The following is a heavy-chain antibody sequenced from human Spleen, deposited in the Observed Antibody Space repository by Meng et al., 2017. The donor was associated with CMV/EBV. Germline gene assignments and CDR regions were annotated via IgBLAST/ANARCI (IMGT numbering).Heavy chain of an antibody. V-gene: IGHV4-4*01. J-gene: IGHJ4*02. CDR2: ISCSGQN. CDR3: ARSPGYWSLDY. D-gene: IGHD2-8*02. CDR1: GDSISTHYW. Sequence: TGAVAGDSISTHYWWGWVRASGGGGMEWSGEISCSGQNKNTTSVKSGVTISVDKTTSHFTRKVASVTAADTGVYFCARSPGYWSLDYWGQGKLVTVSS.